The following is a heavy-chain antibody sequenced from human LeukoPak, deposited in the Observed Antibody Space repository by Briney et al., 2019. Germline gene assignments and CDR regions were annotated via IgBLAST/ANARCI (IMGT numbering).Heavy chain of an antibody. D-gene: IGHD3-9*01. CDR3: ARDEWTKSARYFDWLSLGGYYYYGMDV. V-gene: IGHV1-18*01. J-gene: IGHJ6*02. CDR1: GYTFTSYG. Sequence: ASVKVSCKASGYTFTSYGIRWVRQAPGHGLEWMGWISACKDNTNYAQKLQGRVTMTTDTSTSTAYMELRSLRSDDTAVYYCARDEWTKSARYFDWLSLGGYYYYGMDVWGQGTTVTVSS. CDR2: ISACKDNT.